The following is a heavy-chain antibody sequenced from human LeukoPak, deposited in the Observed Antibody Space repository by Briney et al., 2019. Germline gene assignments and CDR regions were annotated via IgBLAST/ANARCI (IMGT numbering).Heavy chain of an antibody. V-gene: IGHV3-48*03. CDR1: GFTFSSYE. CDR3: AREGRGEYFDY. D-gene: IGHD3-10*01. J-gene: IGHJ4*02. CDR2: ISSSGSTI. Sequence: GGSLRLSCAASGFTFSSYEMNWVRQAPGKGLEWVSYISSSGSTIYYADSVKGRFTISRDNGKNSLYLQLNSLRAEDTAVYYCAREGRGEYFDYWGQGTLVTVSS.